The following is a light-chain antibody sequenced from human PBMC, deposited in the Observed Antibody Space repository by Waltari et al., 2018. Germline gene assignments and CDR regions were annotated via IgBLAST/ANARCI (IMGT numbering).Light chain of an antibody. Sequence: QVTQSPSTLSASVGCVVSITCRASQNINTWLAWHQQKPGKAPKLLIYKASSLESGVPSRFSGSGSGTEFTLTISSLQPDDFATYYCLQYNGEPRTFGQGTKVEVK. CDR3: LQYNGEPRT. J-gene: IGKJ1*01. CDR1: QNINTW. CDR2: KAS. V-gene: IGKV1-5*03.